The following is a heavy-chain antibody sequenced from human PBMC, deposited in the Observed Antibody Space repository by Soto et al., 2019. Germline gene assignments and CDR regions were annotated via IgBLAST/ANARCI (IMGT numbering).Heavy chain of an antibody. Sequence: EVRLLESGGGLVQPGGSLRLSCAASGFTFSSYAMSWVRQAPGKGLEWVSAISGSGGSTYYADSVKGRFTISRDNSKNTLYLQMNSLRAEDTAVYYCAKDRGSSGGYTDYWGQGTLVTVSS. J-gene: IGHJ4*02. CDR2: ISGSGGST. V-gene: IGHV3-23*01. CDR1: GFTFSSYA. D-gene: IGHD6-19*01. CDR3: AKDRGSSGGYTDY.